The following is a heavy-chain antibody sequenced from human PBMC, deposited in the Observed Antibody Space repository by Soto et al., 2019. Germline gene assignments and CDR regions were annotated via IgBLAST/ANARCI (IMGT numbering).Heavy chain of an antibody. CDR3: AKVGRLVVAVDYYGMDV. Sequence: GESLKISCAASGFTFSSYAMSWVRQAPGKGLEWVSAISGSGGSTYYADSVKGRFTISRDNSKNTLYLQMNSLRAEDTAVYYCAKVGRLVVAVDYYGMDVWGQGTTVTVSS. CDR1: GFTFSSYA. J-gene: IGHJ6*02. CDR2: ISGSGGST. D-gene: IGHD2-15*01. V-gene: IGHV3-23*01.